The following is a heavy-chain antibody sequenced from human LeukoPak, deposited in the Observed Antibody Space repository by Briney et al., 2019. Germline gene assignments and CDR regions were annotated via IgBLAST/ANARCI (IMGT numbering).Heavy chain of an antibody. J-gene: IGHJ4*02. Sequence: GGSLRLSCAASGFTFSNAWMSWVRQAPGKGLEWVGRIKSKTDGGTTDYAAPVKCRFTISRDDSKNTLYLQMNSLKTEDTAVYYCTTGSYCSGGSCYLPFDYWGQGTLVNVSS. CDR3: TTGSYCSGGSCYLPFDY. CDR1: GFTFSNAW. CDR2: IKSKTDGGTT. V-gene: IGHV3-15*01. D-gene: IGHD2-15*01.